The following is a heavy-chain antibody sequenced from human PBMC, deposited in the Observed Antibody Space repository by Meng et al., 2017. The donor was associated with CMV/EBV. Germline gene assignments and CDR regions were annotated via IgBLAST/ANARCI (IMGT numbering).Heavy chain of an antibody. CDR2: INPNSGGT. Sequence: ASVKVSCKASGYTFTSYAMHWVRQAPGQRLEWMGWINPNSGGTNYAQKFQGRVTMTRDTSISTAYMELSRLRSDDTAVYYCARGPLGVASHFDYWGQGTLVTVSS. CDR1: GYTFTSYA. D-gene: IGHD7-27*01. J-gene: IGHJ4*02. CDR3: ARGPLGVASHFDY. V-gene: IGHV1-2*02.